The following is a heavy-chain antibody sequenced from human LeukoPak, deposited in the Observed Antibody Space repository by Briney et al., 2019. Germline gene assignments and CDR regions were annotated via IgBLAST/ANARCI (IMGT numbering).Heavy chain of an antibody. D-gene: IGHD2-21*02. CDR2: ISYDGSNK. CDR3: ARDRAWVVVTAIRHPGHYGMDV. Sequence: GGSLRLSCAASGFTFSSYAMHWVRQAPGKGLEWVAVISYDGSNKYYADSVKGRFTISRDNSKNTLYLQMNGLRAEDTAVYYCARDRAWVVVTAIRHPGHYGMDVWGQGTTVTASS. V-gene: IGHV3-30-3*01. J-gene: IGHJ6*02. CDR1: GFTFSSYA.